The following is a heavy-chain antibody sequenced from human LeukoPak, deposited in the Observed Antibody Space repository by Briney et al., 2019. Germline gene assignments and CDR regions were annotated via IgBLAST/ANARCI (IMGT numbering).Heavy chain of an antibody. J-gene: IGHJ4*02. CDR2: ISSSSSYI. D-gene: IGHD5-18*01. V-gene: IGHV3-21*01. CDR3: ARDFGYSYGYWFGY. CDR1: GFTFSSYG. Sequence: TGGSLRLSCAASGFTFSSYGMHWVRQAPGKGLEWVSSISSSSSYIYYADSVKGRFTISRDNAKNSLYLQMNSLRAEDTAVYYCARDFGYSYGYWFGYWGQGTLVTVSS.